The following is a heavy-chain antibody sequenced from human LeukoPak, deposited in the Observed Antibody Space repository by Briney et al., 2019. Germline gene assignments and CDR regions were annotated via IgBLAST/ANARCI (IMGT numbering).Heavy chain of an antibody. D-gene: IGHD4-17*01. CDR2: IIPIFGTA. V-gene: IGHV1-69*05. CDR1: GGTFSSYA. Sequence: SVKVPCKASGGTFSSYAISWVRQAPGQGLEWMGRIIPIFGTANYAQKFQGRVTITTDESTSTAYMELSSLRSEDTAVYYCARPGDYSSAWDYWGQGTLVTVSS. CDR3: ARPGDYSSAWDY. J-gene: IGHJ4*02.